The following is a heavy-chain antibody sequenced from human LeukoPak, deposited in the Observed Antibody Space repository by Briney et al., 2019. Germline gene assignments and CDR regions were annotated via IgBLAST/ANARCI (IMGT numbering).Heavy chain of an antibody. V-gene: IGHV1-69-2*01. CDR1: GYTFTDYY. CDR2: VDTEDGET. D-gene: IGHD1-26*01. CDR3: ATGLVVGASDAFDI. J-gene: IGHJ3*02. Sequence: VATVKISCKVSGYTFTDYYMHWVQQAPGKGLEWMGLVDTEDGETIYAEKFQGRVTITADTSTDTAYMELSSLRSGDTAVYYCATGLVVGASDAFDIWGQGTMVTVSS.